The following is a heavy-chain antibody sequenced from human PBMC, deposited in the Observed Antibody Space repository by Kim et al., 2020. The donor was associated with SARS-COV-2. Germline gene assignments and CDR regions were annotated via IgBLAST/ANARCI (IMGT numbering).Heavy chain of an antibody. CDR1: GYTFTGYY. Sequence: ASVKVSCKASGYTFTGYYMHWVRQAPGQGLEWMGRINPNSGGTNYAQKFQGRVTMTRDTSISTAYMELSRLRSDDTAVYYCARGEPVYSSGWPPTEDWFDPWGQGTLVTVSS. CDR2: INPNSGGT. D-gene: IGHD6-19*01. J-gene: IGHJ5*02. CDR3: ARGEPVYSSGWPPTEDWFDP. V-gene: IGHV1-2*06.